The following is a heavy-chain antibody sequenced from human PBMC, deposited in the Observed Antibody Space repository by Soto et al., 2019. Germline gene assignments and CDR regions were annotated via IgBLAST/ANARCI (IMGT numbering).Heavy chain of an antibody. CDR3: ARGTVTTDY. D-gene: IGHD4-17*01. J-gene: IGHJ4*02. V-gene: IGHV3-48*01. CDR2: ISSGSYTI. CDR1: GFKFSSYA. Sequence: EVQLVESGGGLVQPGGSLRLSCAASGFKFSSYAMNWVRQAPGKGLEWVSYISSGSYTIYYADSVKGRFTISRDNAKNSLYLQMNSLRAEVTAVYYCARGTVTTDYWGQGTLVTVSS.